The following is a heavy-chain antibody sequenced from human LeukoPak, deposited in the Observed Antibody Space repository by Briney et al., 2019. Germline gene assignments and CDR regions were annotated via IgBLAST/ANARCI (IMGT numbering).Heavy chain of an antibody. CDR3: ARGRSDGFDI. Sequence: PSEILSLTCAVYGGSFTGYYWTWIRQPPGKGLEWIGEINRSGITNYDPSLKSRVTISVDTSKSQFSLKLNSVTAADTAVYYCARGRSDGFDIWGQGTMVTVSS. CDR2: INRSGIT. V-gene: IGHV4-34*01. CDR1: GGSFTGYY. J-gene: IGHJ3*02.